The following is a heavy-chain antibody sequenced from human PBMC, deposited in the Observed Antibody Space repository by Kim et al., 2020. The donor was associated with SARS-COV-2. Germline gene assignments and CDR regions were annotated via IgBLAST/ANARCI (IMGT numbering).Heavy chain of an antibody. V-gene: IGHV3-53*01. CDR1: GFTVSSNY. CDR3: ARPYYDILTGLHDAFDI. D-gene: IGHD3-9*01. J-gene: IGHJ3*02. CDR2: IYSGGST. Sequence: GGSLRLSCAASGFTVSSNYMSWVRQAPGKGLEWVSVIYSGGSTYYADSVKGRFTISRDNSKNTLYLQMNSLRAEDTAVYYCARPYYDILTGLHDAFDIWGQGTMVTVSS.